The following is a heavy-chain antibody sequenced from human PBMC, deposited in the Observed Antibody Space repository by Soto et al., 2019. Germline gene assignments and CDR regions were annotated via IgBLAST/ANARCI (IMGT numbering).Heavy chain of an antibody. Sequence: PGESLKISCKASGYIFIDYLSGEVRQVPGKGLEWMGNVYPRDSDTSYSPSFQGHVTISADRSTGTAFLQWRSLKASDTALYYCARPPLPGYSIHFNSWGQGTLVTVSS. J-gene: IGHJ4*02. CDR3: ARPPLPGYSIHFNS. D-gene: IGHD2-15*01. CDR1: GYIFIDYL. V-gene: IGHV5-51*01. CDR2: VYPRDSDT.